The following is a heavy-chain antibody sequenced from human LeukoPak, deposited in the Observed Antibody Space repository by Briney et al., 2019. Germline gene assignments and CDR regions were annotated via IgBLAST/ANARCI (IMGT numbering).Heavy chain of an antibody. CDR1: GGSFSGYY. V-gene: IGHV4-34*01. J-gene: IGHJ4*02. CDR2: INHSGST. D-gene: IGHD3-22*01. CDR3: ARGITMTVVRFDY. Sequence: SETLSLTCAVYGGSFSGYYWSWIRQPPGKGLEWIGEINHSGSTNYNPSLKSRVTISVDTSKNQFSLKLSSVTAADTAVYYCARGITMTVVRFDYWGQGTLVTVSS.